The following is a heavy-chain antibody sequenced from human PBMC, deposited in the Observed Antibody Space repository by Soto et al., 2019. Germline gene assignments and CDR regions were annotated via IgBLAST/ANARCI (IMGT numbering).Heavy chain of an antibody. Sequence: WGSLRLSCAASGFSFTTYAMHWVRQAPGKGLEWVAVISDGGSIKYYADSVKGRFTISRDNSKNKFSLQMNSLRGDDTAVYFCAGERQQAMDPCDYWGQGNLVTVSS. J-gene: IGHJ4*02. CDR3: AGERQQAMDPCDY. CDR2: ISDGGSIK. D-gene: IGHD5-18*01. V-gene: IGHV3-30-3*01. CDR1: GFSFTTYA.